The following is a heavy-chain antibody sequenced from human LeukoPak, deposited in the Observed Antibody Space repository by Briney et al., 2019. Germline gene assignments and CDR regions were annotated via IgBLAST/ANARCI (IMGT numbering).Heavy chain of an antibody. V-gene: IGHV3-23*01. CDR2: ISGSSGST. D-gene: IGHD3-3*01. Sequence: PWESLRLSCAASGVTFSSGTMNWGRQAPGAGLGLDSAISGSSGSTYYEASVKARFTLSRDNPKTTLYLQMNSLRAEEPAVYSCAKAPFFCDFWRGYPPFDYWGQGTLVTVSS. CDR3: AKAPFFCDFWRGYPPFDY. J-gene: IGHJ4*02. CDR1: GVTFSSGT.